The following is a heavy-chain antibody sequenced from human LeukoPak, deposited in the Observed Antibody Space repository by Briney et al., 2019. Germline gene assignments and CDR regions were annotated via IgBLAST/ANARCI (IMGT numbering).Heavy chain of an antibody. CDR3: ARGYDSSGTNWFDP. Sequence: GSSVKVSCKASGGTFSSYAISWVRQAPGQGLEWMGGIIPIFGTANYAQKFQGSVTITADESTSTAYMELSSLRSEDTAVYYCARGYDSSGTNWFDPWGQGTLVTVSS. CDR2: IIPIFGTA. V-gene: IGHV1-69*01. J-gene: IGHJ5*02. D-gene: IGHD3-22*01. CDR1: GGTFSSYA.